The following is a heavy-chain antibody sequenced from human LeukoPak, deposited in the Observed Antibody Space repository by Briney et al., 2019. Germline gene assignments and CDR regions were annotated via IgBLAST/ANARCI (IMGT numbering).Heavy chain of an antibody. CDR2: MNPNSGNT. CDR3: ALVTTVTTGFDY. D-gene: IGHD4-17*01. CDR1: GYTFTSYD. Sequence: ASVKVSFKASGYTFTSYDINWVRQATGQGLEWMGWMNPNSGNTGYAQKFQGRVTMTRNTSISTAYMELSSLRSEDTAVYYCALVTTVTTGFDYWGQRTLVTVSS. V-gene: IGHV1-8*01. J-gene: IGHJ4*02.